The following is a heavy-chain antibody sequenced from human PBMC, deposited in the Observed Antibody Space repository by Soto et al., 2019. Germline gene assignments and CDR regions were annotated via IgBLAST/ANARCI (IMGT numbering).Heavy chain of an antibody. J-gene: IGHJ4*02. D-gene: IGHD3-16*01. CDR1: GFSFSGYC. V-gene: IGHV3-23*01. CDR3: AKAPVWGGASQFAY. CDR2: ITGSGNGAKT. Sequence: EVPLLESGGGLVQPGGSLRLSSAASGFSFSGYCMSWLRQAPGKGLEWVSAITGSGNGAKTYYTDSVKGRFTISRDNSKNTWSLQMNSLRVEDTAIYYCAKAPVWGGASQFAYWGKGTLVTVSS.